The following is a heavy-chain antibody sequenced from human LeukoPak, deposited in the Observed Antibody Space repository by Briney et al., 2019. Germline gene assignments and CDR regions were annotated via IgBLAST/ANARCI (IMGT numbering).Heavy chain of an antibody. CDR1: GYTFTSYD. J-gene: IGHJ3*02. CDR3: ARLHSSGWYGGDAFDI. Sequence: GASVKVSCKASGYTFTSYDINWVRQATGQGLEWMGWMNPNSGNTGYAQKFQGRVTTTRNTSISTAYMELSSLRSEDTAVYYCARLHSSGWYGGDAFDIWGQGTMVTVSS. D-gene: IGHD6-19*01. V-gene: IGHV1-8*01. CDR2: MNPNSGNT.